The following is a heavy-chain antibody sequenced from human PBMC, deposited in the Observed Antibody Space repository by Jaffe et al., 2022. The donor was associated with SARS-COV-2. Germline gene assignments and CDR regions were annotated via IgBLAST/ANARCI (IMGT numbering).Heavy chain of an antibody. J-gene: IGHJ4*02. CDR2: TYYRSKWYN. V-gene: IGHV6-1*01. D-gene: IGHD4-17*01. CDR3: AREVGFGYDYGEIYYFDY. Sequence: QVQLQQSGPGLVKPSQTLSLTCAISGDSVSSNSAAWNWIRQSPSRGLEWLGRTYYRSKWYNDYAVSVKSRISINPDTSKNQFSLQLNSVTPEDTAVYYCAREVGFGYDYGEIYYFDYWGQGTLVTVSS. CDR1: GDSVSSNSAA.